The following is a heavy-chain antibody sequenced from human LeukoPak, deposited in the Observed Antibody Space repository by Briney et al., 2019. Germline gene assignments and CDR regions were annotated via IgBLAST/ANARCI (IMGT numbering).Heavy chain of an antibody. CDR2: ISSSSSTI. J-gene: IGHJ4*02. V-gene: IGHV3-48*01. D-gene: IGHD4-17*01. CDR3: ARDYGDY. CDR1: GFTFSSYN. Sequence: PGGSLRLSCAASGFTFSSYNMSWVRQAPGKGLEWVSYISSSSSTIYYADSVKGRFTISRDNAKNSLYLQMDSLRAEDTAVFYCARDYGDYWGRGTLVTVSS.